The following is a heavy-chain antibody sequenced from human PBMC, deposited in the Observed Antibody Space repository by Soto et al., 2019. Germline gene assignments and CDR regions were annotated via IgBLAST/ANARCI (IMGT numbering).Heavy chain of an antibody. CDR1: GFTFSSYA. CDR3: ARDLKVEPSRIAARPRYYFDY. CDR2: ISYDGSNK. Sequence: QVQLVESGGGVVQPGRSLRLSCAASGFTFSSYAMHWVRQAPGKGLEWVAVISYDGSNKYYADSVKGRFTISRDNSKNTLYLQMNSLRAEDTAVYYCARDLKVEPSRIAARPRYYFDYWGQGTLVTVSS. D-gene: IGHD6-6*01. J-gene: IGHJ4*02. V-gene: IGHV3-30-3*01.